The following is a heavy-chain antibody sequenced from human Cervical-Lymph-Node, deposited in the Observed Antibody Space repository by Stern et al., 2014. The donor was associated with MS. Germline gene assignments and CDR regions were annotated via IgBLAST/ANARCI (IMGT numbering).Heavy chain of an antibody. CDR2: IYWDNDS. CDR3: AHRLEDGYSFPSAFDI. V-gene: IGHV2-5*02. CDR1: GFSLSTSGVG. Sequence: QVTLRESGPTLVKPTQTLTLTCTFSGFSLSTSGVGVGWLRQPPGKALEWLALIYWDNDSRYSPSLKSRLTITKDTSKNQVVLTMTNMDPVDTATYYCAHRLEDGYSFPSAFDIWGQGTMVTVSS. D-gene: IGHD5-24*01. J-gene: IGHJ3*02.